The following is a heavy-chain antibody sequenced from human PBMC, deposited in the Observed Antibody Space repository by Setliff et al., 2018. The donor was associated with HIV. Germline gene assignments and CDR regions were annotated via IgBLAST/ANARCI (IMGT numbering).Heavy chain of an antibody. V-gene: IGHV1-69*13. CDR2: SIPVFGTV. Sequence: SVKVSCKASGYTFTGYYMHWVRQAPGQGLEWMGGSIPVFGTVNYAQKFLGRATITADESTNTSYMELTSLRSEDTAVYFCARDSHCSGPSCYSGGQFFDYWGQGTLVTVSS. CDR3: ARDSHCSGPSCYSGGQFFDY. J-gene: IGHJ4*02. D-gene: IGHD2-15*01. CDR1: GYTFTGYY.